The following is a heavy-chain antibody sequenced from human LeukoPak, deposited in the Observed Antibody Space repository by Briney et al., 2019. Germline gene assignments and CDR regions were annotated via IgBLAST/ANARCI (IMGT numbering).Heavy chain of an antibody. CDR3: ARVERFYDSSGYYYRYFQH. Sequence: ASVKVSCKASGYTFTSYGISWVRQAPGQGLEWMGWISAYNGNTNYAQKLQGRVTMTTDTSTGTAYMELRSLRSDDTAVYYCARVERFYDSSGYYYRYFQHWGQGTLVTVSS. D-gene: IGHD3-22*01. J-gene: IGHJ1*01. V-gene: IGHV1-18*01. CDR2: ISAYNGNT. CDR1: GYTFTSYG.